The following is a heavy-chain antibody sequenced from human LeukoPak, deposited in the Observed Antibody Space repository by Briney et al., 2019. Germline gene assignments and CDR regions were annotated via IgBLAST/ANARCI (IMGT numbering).Heavy chain of an antibody. V-gene: IGHV3-15*07. CDR2: IRTKSDGETV. CDR3: ATPALGRRLYYYDY. J-gene: IGHJ4*02. Sequence: GGSLRLSCAASGSTFSSACLSWVRQAPGKGLEWVGRIRTKSDGETVDYAAPVKGRFTISRDDSKNTLFLQMNSLKTEDTAVYYCATPALGRRLYYYDYWGQGTLVTVSP. D-gene: IGHD3-16*01. CDR1: GSTFSSAC.